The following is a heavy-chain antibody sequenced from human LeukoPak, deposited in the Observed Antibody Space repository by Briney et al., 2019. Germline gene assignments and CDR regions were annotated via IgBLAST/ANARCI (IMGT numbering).Heavy chain of an antibody. Sequence: GGSLRLSCAASGFTFSNAWMSWVRQAPGKGLEWVGRIKSKTDGGTTDYAAPVKGRFTISRDDSKNTLYLQMNSLKTEDTAVYYCTTAKQLWLQPDYWGQGTLVTVSS. V-gene: IGHV3-15*01. D-gene: IGHD5-18*01. CDR2: IKSKTDGGTT. CDR1: GFTFSNAW. CDR3: TTAKQLWLQPDY. J-gene: IGHJ4*02.